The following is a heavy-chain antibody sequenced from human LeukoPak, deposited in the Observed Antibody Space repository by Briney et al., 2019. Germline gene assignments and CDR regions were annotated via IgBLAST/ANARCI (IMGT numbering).Heavy chain of an antibody. J-gene: IGHJ4*02. CDR1: GGSISSSSYY. CDR3: ARLVVTAITFDY. Sequence: PSETLSLTCTVSGGSISSSSYYWGWIRQPPGKRLEWIGSIYYSGSTYYNPSLKSRVTISVDTSKNQFSLKLSSVTAADTAVYYCARLVVTAITFDYWGQGTLVTVSS. D-gene: IGHD2-21*02. CDR2: IYYSGST. V-gene: IGHV4-39*07.